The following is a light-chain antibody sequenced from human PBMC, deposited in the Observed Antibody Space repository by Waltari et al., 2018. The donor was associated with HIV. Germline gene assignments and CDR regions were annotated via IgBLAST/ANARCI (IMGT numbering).Light chain of an antibody. Sequence: SYELTQPPSVSVSPGQAATITCSGDKLDDKYVCWYQQKPGRSPVLVIYQADKRLSGIPDRFSGSNSGNTATLTISGTQTMDEADYYCQAWDSGTGVFGTGTTVTVL. CDR3: QAWDSGTGV. CDR1: KLDDKY. CDR2: QAD. J-gene: IGLJ1*01. V-gene: IGLV3-1*01.